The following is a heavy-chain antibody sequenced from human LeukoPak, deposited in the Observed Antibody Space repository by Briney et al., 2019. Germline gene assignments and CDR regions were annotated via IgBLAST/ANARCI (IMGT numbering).Heavy chain of an antibody. CDR1: GGSISSDH. Sequence: SETLSLTCTVSGGSISSDHWSWIRQPPGKGLEWIGYIYYSGSTNYNPSLKSRVTISVDTSKNQFSLKLSSVTAADTAVYYCARLEGNWYFDLWGRGTLVTVS. V-gene: IGHV4-59*01. J-gene: IGHJ2*01. CDR3: ARLEGNWYFDL. CDR2: IYYSGST.